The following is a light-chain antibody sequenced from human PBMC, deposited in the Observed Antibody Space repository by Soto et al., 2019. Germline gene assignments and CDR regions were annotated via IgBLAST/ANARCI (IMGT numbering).Light chain of an antibody. V-gene: IGKV3-15*01. CDR2: AAS. CDR3: QQYQSLPIT. J-gene: IGKJ5*01. Sequence: EIVMTQSPATLSVSPGERATLSCTASQSANTGLAWYQQKPGQAPRLLIYAASTRATGIPARFSGSGSGTEFTLTISSLQAEDFAVYHCQQYQSLPITFGQGTRLEIE. CDR1: QSANTG.